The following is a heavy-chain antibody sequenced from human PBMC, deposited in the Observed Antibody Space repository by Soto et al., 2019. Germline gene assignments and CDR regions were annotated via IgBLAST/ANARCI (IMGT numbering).Heavy chain of an antibody. J-gene: IGHJ6*03. CDR1: GYIFTSHA. D-gene: IGHD2-2*01. CDR2: INTGNGDT. Sequence: QVQLVQSGSEVKKPGASVKVSCKASGYIFTSHAIHWVRQAPGQRFEWMGWINTGNGDTKSSQKYQDSVTIRRDTSASTDYTERGGLRAEAPAEYYGARDGRDNADLVVVPKHVTDHGDCAPVDNSCYMDVWGKGTTVTVSS. CDR3: ARDGRDNADLVVVPKHVTDHGDCAPVDNSCYMDV. V-gene: IGHV1-3*04.